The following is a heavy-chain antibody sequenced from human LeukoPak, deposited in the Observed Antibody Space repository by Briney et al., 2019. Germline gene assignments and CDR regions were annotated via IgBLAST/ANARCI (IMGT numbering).Heavy chain of an antibody. Sequence: ASVKVSCKASGHTFTSYDINWVRQATGQGLEWMGWMNPDSGNTGYAQKFQGRVTMTRNPSISTAYMELSSLTSEDTAVYYCARRIAAAGVGIAYWGQGTLVTVSS. D-gene: IGHD6-13*01. CDR2: MNPDSGNT. V-gene: IGHV1-8*01. CDR1: GHTFTSYD. CDR3: ARRIAAAGVGIAY. J-gene: IGHJ4*02.